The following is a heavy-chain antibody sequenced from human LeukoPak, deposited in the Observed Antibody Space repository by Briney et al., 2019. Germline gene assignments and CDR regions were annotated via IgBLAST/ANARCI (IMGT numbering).Heavy chain of an antibody. CDR2: ISSSSSYI. Sequence: PGGSLRLSCAASGFTFSDYYMSWIRQAPGKGLEWVSSISSSSSYIYYADSVKGRFTISRDNAKNSLYLQMNSLRAEDTAVYYCARDLGYGDPDYWGQGTLVTVSS. J-gene: IGHJ4*02. D-gene: IGHD4-17*01. CDR3: ARDLGYGDPDY. V-gene: IGHV3-11*06. CDR1: GFTFSDYY.